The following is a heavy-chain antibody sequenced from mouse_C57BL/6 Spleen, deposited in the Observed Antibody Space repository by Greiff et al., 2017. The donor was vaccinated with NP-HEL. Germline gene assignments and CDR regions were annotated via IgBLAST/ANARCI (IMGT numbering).Heavy chain of an antibody. J-gene: IGHJ3*01. CDR2: IDPSDSET. CDR1: GYTFTSYW. V-gene: IGHV1-52*01. Sequence: QVQLQQPGAELVRPGSSVKLSCKASGYTFTSYWMHWVKQRPIQGLEWIGNIDPSDSETHYNQKFKDKATLTVDKSSSTAYMQLSSLTSEDSAVYYGAREYYSNYMAWFAYWGQGTLVTVSA. CDR3: AREYYSNYMAWFAY. D-gene: IGHD2-5*01.